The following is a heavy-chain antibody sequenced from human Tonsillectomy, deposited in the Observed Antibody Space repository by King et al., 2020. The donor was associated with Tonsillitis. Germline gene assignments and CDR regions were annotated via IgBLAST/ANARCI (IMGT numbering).Heavy chain of an antibody. J-gene: IGHJ4*02. Sequence: VQLVESGAEAKKPGESLKISCKGSGYTFTNYWIGWVRQMPGKGLEWMGLIYPGDSDTRYSPSFQGQVTFSADRSISTAYLQWSSLKASDTAMYYCARHGGRSCEWLLPFDSWGQGTLVTVSS. V-gene: IGHV5-51*01. CDR3: ARHGGRSCEWLLPFDS. CDR1: GYTFTNYW. CDR2: IYPGDSDT. D-gene: IGHD3-9*01.